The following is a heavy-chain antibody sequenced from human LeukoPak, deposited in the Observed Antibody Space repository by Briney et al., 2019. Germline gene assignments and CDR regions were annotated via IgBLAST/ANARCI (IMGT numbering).Heavy chain of an antibody. J-gene: IGHJ4*02. CDR3: ARGPTKNYFDS. CDR2: IYSSGTT. CDR1: GGSFSGYY. V-gene: IGHV4-59*01. Sequence: SETLSLTCAVYGGSFSGYYWSWIRQPPGRGLEWIGYIYSSGTTNYNPSLKSRVTISVDTSKSQFSLKLSSVTAADTAVYYCARGPTKNYFDSWGQGTVVTVSS.